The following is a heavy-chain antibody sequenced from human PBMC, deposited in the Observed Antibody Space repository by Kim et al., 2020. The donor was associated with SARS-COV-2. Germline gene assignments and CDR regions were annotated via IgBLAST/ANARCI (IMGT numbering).Heavy chain of an antibody. V-gene: IGHV3-33*01. Sequence: GGSLRLSCAASGFTFSTYGMHWVRQAPGKGLEWVATLWYDGSNKYYPDSVKGRFTVSRDNSKNTLYLQVNSLRAEDTAVYYCARGYCGTATCYTGETYFDYWGRGTLVTVSS. J-gene: IGHJ4*02. CDR3: ARGYCGTATCYTGETYFDY. CDR1: GFTFSTYG. D-gene: IGHD2-2*02. CDR2: LWYDGSNK.